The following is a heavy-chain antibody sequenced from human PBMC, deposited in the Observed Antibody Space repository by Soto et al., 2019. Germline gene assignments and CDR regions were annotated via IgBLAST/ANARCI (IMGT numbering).Heavy chain of an antibody. CDR3: AKGAARYLDY. Sequence: PSETLSLTCAVSGYSISSGYYWGWIRQPPGKGLEWIGSIYHSGSTYYNPSLKSRVTISVDTSKNQFSLKLSSVTAADTGTYYCAKGAARYLDYWGRGTLVTVSS. V-gene: IGHV4-38-2*01. J-gene: IGHJ4*02. D-gene: IGHD1-26*01. CDR2: IYHSGST. CDR1: GYSISSGYY.